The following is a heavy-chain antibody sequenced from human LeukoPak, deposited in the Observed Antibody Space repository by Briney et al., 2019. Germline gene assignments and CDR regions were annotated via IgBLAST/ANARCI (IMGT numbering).Heavy chain of an antibody. Sequence: ASVKVSCKASGYTFTSYGISWVRQAPGQGLEWMGWISAYNGNTNYAQKLQGRVTMTTDTSTSTAYMELRSLRSDDTAVYYCARDKSYYDILTGYYYYYGMDVWGKGTTVTVSS. CDR2: ISAYNGNT. J-gene: IGHJ6*04. CDR3: ARDKSYYDILTGYYYYYGMDV. CDR1: GYTFTSYG. D-gene: IGHD3-9*01. V-gene: IGHV1-18*04.